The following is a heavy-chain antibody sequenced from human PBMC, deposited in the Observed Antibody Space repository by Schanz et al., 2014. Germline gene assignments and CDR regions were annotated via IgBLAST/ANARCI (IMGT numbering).Heavy chain of an antibody. CDR2: IASGGSHT. D-gene: IGHD4-17*01. J-gene: IGHJ3*02. Sequence: EVQLLESGGALEQPGGSLRLSCAASGITFSDYAMSWVRQAPGKGLEWVSTIASGGSHTFYADSVTGRFTISGDNSKNTLFLQMNSLRVEDTAIYYCAKDPHKDYGGKPQALDIWGQGTMVTVSS. V-gene: IGHV3-23*01. CDR1: GITFSDYA. CDR3: AKDPHKDYGGKPQALDI.